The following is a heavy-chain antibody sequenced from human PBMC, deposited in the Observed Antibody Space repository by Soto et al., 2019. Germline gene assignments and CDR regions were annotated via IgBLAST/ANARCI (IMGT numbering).Heavy chain of an antibody. D-gene: IGHD2-2*03. CDR2: IYYSGST. V-gene: IGHV4-59*01. Sequence: SETLSLTCTVSGGSISSYYWSWIRQPPGKGLEWIGYIYYSGSTNYNPSLKSRVTISVDTSKNQFSLKLSSVTAADTAVYYCARLTGLGYCSSTSCYVFDYWGQGTLVTVSS. J-gene: IGHJ4*02. CDR1: GGSISSYY. CDR3: ARLTGLGYCSSTSCYVFDY.